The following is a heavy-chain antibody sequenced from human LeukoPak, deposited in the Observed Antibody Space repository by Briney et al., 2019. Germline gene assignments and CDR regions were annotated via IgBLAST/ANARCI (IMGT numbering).Heavy chain of an antibody. CDR1: GGSISSYY. D-gene: IGHD5-12*01. J-gene: IGHJ4*02. CDR2: IYYSGST. V-gene: IGHV4-59*08. CDR3: ASKSAYDFGFDY. Sequence: SETLSLTCTVSGGSISSYYWSWIRQPPGKGLEWIGYIYYSGSTNYNPSLKSRVTISVDTPKNQFSLKLTSVTAADTAVYYCASKSAYDFGFDYWGQGALVTVSS.